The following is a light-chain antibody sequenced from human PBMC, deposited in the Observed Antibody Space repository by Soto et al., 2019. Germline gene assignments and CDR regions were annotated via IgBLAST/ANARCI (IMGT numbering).Light chain of an antibody. J-gene: IGLJ1*01. CDR3: SSYTSSSTYV. V-gene: IGLV2-14*03. CDR1: ISDVGCYNY. Sequence: QSALTQPASVSGSPGQSITISCTGTISDVGCYNYVSWYQQHPGKAPKLMIFDVSNRPSGVSNRFSGSKSGYTASLTISGLQAEDEADYYCSSYTSSSTYVFGTGTKLTVL. CDR2: DVS.